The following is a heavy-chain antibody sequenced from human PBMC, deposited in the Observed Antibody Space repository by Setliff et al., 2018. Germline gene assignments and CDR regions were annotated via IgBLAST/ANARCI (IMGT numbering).Heavy chain of an antibody. CDR1: GGSISSYY. CDR2: IYIGGSA. Sequence: SETLALTCTVSGGSISSYYWSWIRQPAGKGLEWIGHIYIGGSANYNPSLKSRVTMSIDTSKNQFSLKLNSVTAADMAVYYCAREQWLDPPGYYYMDVWAKGTTVTVSS. CDR3: AREQWLDPPGYYYMDV. V-gene: IGHV4-4*07. J-gene: IGHJ6*03. D-gene: IGHD6-19*01.